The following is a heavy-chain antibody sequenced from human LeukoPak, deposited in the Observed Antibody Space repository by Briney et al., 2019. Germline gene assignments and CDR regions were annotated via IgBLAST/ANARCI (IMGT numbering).Heavy chain of an antibody. V-gene: IGHV3-53*01. J-gene: IGHJ4*02. CDR3: AKDRGYSSGCLDY. CDR2: IYSGGNT. D-gene: IGHD6-19*01. CDR1: GFNVSSNY. Sequence: GGSLRLSCAASGFNVSSNYMSWVRQAPGKGLEWVSVIYSGGNTYYADSVQGRFTISRDDSKNTLYLQMNSLRAEDTAVYYCAKDRGYSSGCLDYWGQGTLVTVSS.